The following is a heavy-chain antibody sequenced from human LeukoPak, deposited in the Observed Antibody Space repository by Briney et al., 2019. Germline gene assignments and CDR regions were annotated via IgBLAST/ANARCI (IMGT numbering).Heavy chain of an antibody. J-gene: IGHJ4*02. Sequence: PGGSLRLSCAASGFTFSNYAMSWVRQAPGKGLECVSVISDSGGSTDYADSVKGRFTISRDNSKNTLYLQMNSLRAEDTAVYYCAKHIAARPSYLDYWGQGTLVTVSS. V-gene: IGHV3-23*01. CDR1: GFTFSNYA. D-gene: IGHD6-6*01. CDR3: AKHIAARPSYLDY. CDR2: ISDSGGST.